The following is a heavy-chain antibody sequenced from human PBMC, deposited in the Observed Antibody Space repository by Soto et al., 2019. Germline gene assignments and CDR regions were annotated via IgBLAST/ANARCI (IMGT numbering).Heavy chain of an antibody. V-gene: IGHV4-31*02. CDR2: IYYSGST. CDR3: ASADGYSAGYGMDV. Sequence: WTWIRQLPGKGLEWIGCIYYSGSTYYNPSLKSRLLISAATSNNHFSLNLRSVTAADTAVYFCASADGYSAGYGMDVWGQGTTVTVSS. D-gene: IGHD5-12*01. J-gene: IGHJ6*02.